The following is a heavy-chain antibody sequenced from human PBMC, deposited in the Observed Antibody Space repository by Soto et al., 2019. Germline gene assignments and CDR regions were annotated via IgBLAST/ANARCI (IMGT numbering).Heavy chain of an antibody. CDR1: GFTFSSYA. CDR3: AKDLIRSDDTYYDFWSGYYRDPEHPN. J-gene: IGHJ4*02. V-gene: IGHV3-23*01. D-gene: IGHD3-3*01. CDR2: ISGSGGST. Sequence: EVQLLESGGGLVQPGGSLRLSCAASGFTFSSYAMSWVRQAPGKGLEWVSAISGSGGSTYYADSVKGRFTISRDNSKKTLYQQMNSLRAEDTAVYYCAKDLIRSDDTYYDFWSGYYRDPEHPNWGQGTLVTVSS.